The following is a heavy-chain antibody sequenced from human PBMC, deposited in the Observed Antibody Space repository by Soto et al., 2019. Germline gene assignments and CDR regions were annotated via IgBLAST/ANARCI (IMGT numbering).Heavy chain of an antibody. CDR3: TTGRHDYIWATGDYYYYMDV. Sequence: GGSLRLSCAASGFTFSNAWMSWVRQAPGKGLEWVGRIKSKTDGGTTDYAAPVKGRFTISRDDSKNTLYLQMNSLKTEDTAVYYCTTGRHDYIWATGDYYYYMDVWGKGTTVTVSS. V-gene: IGHV3-15*01. D-gene: IGHD3-16*01. CDR2: IKSKTDGGTT. J-gene: IGHJ6*03. CDR1: GFTFSNAW.